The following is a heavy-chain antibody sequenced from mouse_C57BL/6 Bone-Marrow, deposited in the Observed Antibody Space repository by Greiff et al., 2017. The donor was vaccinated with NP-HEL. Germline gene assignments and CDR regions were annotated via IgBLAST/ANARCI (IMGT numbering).Heavy chain of an antibody. J-gene: IGHJ2*01. Sequence: EVHLVESGGGLVKPGGSLKLSCAASGFTFSDYGMHWVRQAPEKGLEWVAYISSGSITIYYADTVKGRFTISRDNAMNTLFLQMTSRRSEDTSMYYSASGGYFDYWGQGTTLTVSS. CDR3: ASGGYFDY. CDR1: GFTFSDYG. V-gene: IGHV5-17*01. CDR2: ISSGSITI.